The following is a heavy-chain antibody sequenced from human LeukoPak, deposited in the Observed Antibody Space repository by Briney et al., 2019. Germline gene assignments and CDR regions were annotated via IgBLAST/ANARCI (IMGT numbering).Heavy chain of an antibody. J-gene: IGHJ4*02. CDR2: ISGSGGST. V-gene: IGHV3-23*01. D-gene: IGHD6-19*01. Sequence: GGSLRLSCAASGFTFSSYAMSWVRQAPGKGLEWVSAISGSGGSTYYADSAKGRFTISRDNSKNTLYLQMNSLRAEDTAVYYCAKAPVAGYGTIFDYWGQGTLVTVSS. CDR1: GFTFSSYA. CDR3: AKAPVAGYGTIFDY.